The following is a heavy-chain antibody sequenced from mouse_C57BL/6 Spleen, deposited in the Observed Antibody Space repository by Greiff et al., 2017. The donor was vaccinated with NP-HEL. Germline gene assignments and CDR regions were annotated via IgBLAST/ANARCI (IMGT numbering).Heavy chain of an antibody. CDR3: ARGDGYPLMDD. CDR2: INPSSGYT. V-gene: IGHV1-4*01. D-gene: IGHD2-3*01. Sequence: QVQLQQSGAELARPGASVKMSCKASGYTFTSYTMHWVKQRPGQGLEWIGYINPSSGYTKYNQKFKDKATLTADKSSSTAYMQLSSLTSEDSAVYYCARGDGYPLMDDWGKGTSVTVSS. J-gene: IGHJ4*01. CDR1: GYTFTSYT.